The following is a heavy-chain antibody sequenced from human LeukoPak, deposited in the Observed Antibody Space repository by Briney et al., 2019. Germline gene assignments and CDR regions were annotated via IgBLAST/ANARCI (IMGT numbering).Heavy chain of an antibody. CDR3: ARHIIYSKKPSFDH. CDR2: IDYSGST. J-gene: IGHJ4*02. Sequence: PSETLSLTCTVSAGSINTYYWSWIRQPPGKGLEWTGYIDYSGSTNYNPSLKSRVTISVDTSKNRFSLQLGSVTAADTAVYYCARHIIYSKKPSFDHWGQGTLVTVSS. D-gene: IGHD4-11*01. CDR1: AGSINTYY. V-gene: IGHV4-59*01.